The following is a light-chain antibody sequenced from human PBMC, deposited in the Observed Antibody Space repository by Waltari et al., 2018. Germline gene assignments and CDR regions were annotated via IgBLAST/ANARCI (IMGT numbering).Light chain of an antibody. CDR2: RGS. CDR3: MQGTFWPPT. CDR1: QSLACTAGNTY. J-gene: IGKJ2*01. Sequence: DVVVTQSPLTLAVTLGQPASISCWSSQSLACTAGNTYLNWFQLRPGQSPGRLIYRGSKRDSGVPDRFSGSGSGTDFTLKISRVESEDVGTYYCMQGTFWPPTFGQGTKVEIK. V-gene: IGKV2-30*01.